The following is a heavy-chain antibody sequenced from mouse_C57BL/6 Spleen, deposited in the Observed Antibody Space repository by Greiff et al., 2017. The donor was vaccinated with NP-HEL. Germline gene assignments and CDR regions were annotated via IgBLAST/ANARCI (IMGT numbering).Heavy chain of an antibody. CDR3: TNYDGYYGGFAY. J-gene: IGHJ3*01. CDR1: GFTFSNYW. CDR2: IRLKSDNYAT. D-gene: IGHD2-3*01. Sequence: EVKLVESGGGLVQPGGSMKLSCVASGFTFSNYWMNWVRQSPEKGLEWVAQIRLKSDNYATHYAESVKGRFTISRDDSKSSVYLQMNNLMAEDTGIYYCTNYDGYYGGFAYWGQGTLVTVAA. V-gene: IGHV6-3*01.